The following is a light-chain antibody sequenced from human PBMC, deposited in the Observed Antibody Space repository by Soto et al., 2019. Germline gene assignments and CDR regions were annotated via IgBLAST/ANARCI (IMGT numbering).Light chain of an antibody. CDR3: LQSLHGRT. V-gene: IGKV2-28*01. CDR1: QSLLHGNGYTY. J-gene: IGKJ4*01. Sequence: DIVVTQSPRSLPVTPGEPASISCRASQSLLHGNGYTYLDWYLQKPGQSPQLLIYLGSNRDSGVPDRFSGSGSGSDFTLKISIVEAEDVGVYYCLQSLHGRTFGGGTKVEIK. CDR2: LGS.